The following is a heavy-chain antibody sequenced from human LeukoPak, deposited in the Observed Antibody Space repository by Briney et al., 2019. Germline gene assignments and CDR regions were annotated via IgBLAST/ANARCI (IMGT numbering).Heavy chain of an antibody. D-gene: IGHD6-25*01. CDR2: ILSDGSYE. CDR3: ARGGPGPYSIGLVGDY. V-gene: IGHV3-30*02. Sequence: PGGSLRLSCATSGFSLSRNGMHWVRQAPGQGLEWVAFILSDGSYEYYADSVKGRFTISRDNSKNTLYLQMNSLRAEDTAVYYCARGGPGPYSIGLVGDYWGQGTLVTVSS. CDR1: GFSLSRNG. J-gene: IGHJ4*02.